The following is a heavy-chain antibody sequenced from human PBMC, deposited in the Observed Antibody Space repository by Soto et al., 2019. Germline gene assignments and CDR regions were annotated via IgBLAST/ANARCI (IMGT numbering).Heavy chain of an antibody. V-gene: IGHV5-10-1*01. CDR2: IEPKYSYT. CDR1: KYNFTTYW. D-gene: IGHD6-6*01. J-gene: IGHJ5*02. CDR3: ARAMYSSSSWFDP. Sequence: GESLKISCKGPKYNFTTYWISWVRQMPGKGLEYLGRIEPKYSYTIYSPSFEGHVTMSVDRSICTAYLQWSSLKASDTAVYYCARAMYSSSSWFDPWGQGTLVTVSS.